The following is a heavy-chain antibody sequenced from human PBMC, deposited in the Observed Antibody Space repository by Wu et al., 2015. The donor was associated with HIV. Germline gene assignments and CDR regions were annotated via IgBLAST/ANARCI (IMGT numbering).Heavy chain of an antibody. CDR1: GGTFSSYA. CDR2: IIPIFGTA. CDR3: ARDRRSIAAAGTVGFDP. J-gene: IGHJ5*02. Sequence: QVQLVQSGAEVKKPGSSVKVSCKASGGTFSSYAISWVRQAPGQGLEWMGGIIPIFGTANYAQKFQGRVTITTDESTSTAYMELSSLRSEDTAVYYCARDRRSIAAAGTVGFDPVGPGNPGHRLL. D-gene: IGHD6-13*01. V-gene: IGHV1-69*05.